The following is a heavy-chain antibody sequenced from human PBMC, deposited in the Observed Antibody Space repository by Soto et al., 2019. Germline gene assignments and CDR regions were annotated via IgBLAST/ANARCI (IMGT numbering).Heavy chain of an antibody. CDR3: ARDRDIVVVVAATTGAFDI. V-gene: IGHV1-69*13. J-gene: IGHJ3*02. CDR1: GGTFSSYS. D-gene: IGHD2-15*01. CDR2: IIPIFGTA. Sequence: SVKVSCKASGGTFSSYSISWVRQAPGQGLEWMGGIIPIFGTANYAQKFQGRVTITADESTSTAYMELSSLRSEDTAVYYCARDRDIVVVVAATTGAFDIWGQGTMVTVSS.